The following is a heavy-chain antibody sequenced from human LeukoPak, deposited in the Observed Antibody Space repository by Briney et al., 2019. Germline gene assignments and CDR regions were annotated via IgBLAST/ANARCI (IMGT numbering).Heavy chain of an antibody. D-gene: IGHD1-26*01. CDR3: ARAGSHDRGAMLFWFDP. V-gene: IGHV4-34*01. CDR2: INHSGST. Sequence: SETLSLTCAVYGGSFSGYYWSWIRQPPGKGLEWIGEINHSGSTNYNPSLKSRVTISVDTSKNQFSLKLSSVTAADTAVYYCARAGSHDRGAMLFWFDPWGQGTLVTVSS. CDR1: GGSFSGYY. J-gene: IGHJ5*02.